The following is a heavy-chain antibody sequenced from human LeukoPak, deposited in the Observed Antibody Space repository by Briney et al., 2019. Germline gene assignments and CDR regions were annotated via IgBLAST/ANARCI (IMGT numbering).Heavy chain of an antibody. CDR1: GGSFSGYY. J-gene: IGHJ4*02. CDR2: INHSGST. V-gene: IGHV4-34*01. CDR3: ARVGYGDYSPPVY. D-gene: IGHD4-17*01. Sequence: SETLSLTCAVYGGSFSGYYWSWIRQPPGKGLEWIGEINHSGSTNYNPSRKRRVTISVDTSKNQFSLKLRSVTAADTAVYYFARVGYGDYSPPVYWGEGTLVTDSS.